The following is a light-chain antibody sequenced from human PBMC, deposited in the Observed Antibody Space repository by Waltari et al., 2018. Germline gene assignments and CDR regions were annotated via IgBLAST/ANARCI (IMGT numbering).Light chain of an antibody. J-gene: IGLJ2*01. CDR2: EAS. CDR3: SSYAGSNNVV. CDR1: SSDVGRYNY. V-gene: IGLV2-8*01. Sequence: QSALTQPPSASGSPGQSVTISCTGTSSDVGRYNYVSWYQQHPGKAPKLMIYEASKRPSGVPARLSGSKSGNTASLTVSGLQAEDEADYYCSSYAGSNNVVFGGGTKLTVL.